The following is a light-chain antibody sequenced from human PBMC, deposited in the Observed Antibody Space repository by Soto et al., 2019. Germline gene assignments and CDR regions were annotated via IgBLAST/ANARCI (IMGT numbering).Light chain of an antibody. CDR2: GAS. J-gene: IGKJ4*01. V-gene: IGKV3-15*01. CDR1: QTVNNN. CDR3: QQYTNWPIT. Sequence: EIVMTQSPATLSVSPGERATLSCRASQTVNNNLAWYQQKPGQAPRLLIYGASARATGIPARFSGSGSGTEFTLTISSLKSEDFAVYYCQQYTNWPITFGGGTKVEIK.